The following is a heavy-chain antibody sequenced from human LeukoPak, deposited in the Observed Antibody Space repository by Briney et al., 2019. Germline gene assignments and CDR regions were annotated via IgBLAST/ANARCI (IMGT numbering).Heavy chain of an antibody. CDR3: ARDLPDEVPSFDL. Sequence: NPGGSLRLSCAASGFTFSSYSMNWVRQAPGKGLEWVSSISSSRSYIYYVDSVKGRFTISRDNDKNSLYLQMNSLRAEDTAVYYCARDLPDEVPSFDLWGRGTLVTVSS. V-gene: IGHV3-21*01. CDR1: GFTFSSYS. CDR2: ISSSRSYI. D-gene: IGHD1-1*01. J-gene: IGHJ2*01.